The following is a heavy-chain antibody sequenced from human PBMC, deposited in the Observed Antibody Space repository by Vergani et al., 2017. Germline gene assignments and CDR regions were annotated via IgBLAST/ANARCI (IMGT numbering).Heavy chain of an antibody. CDR3: ARNPYCGGDCYSDAFDI. CDR1: GCSISSYY. J-gene: IGHJ3*02. D-gene: IGHD2-21*02. CDR2: IYYSGST. Sequence: QVQLPESGPGLVKPSETLSLTCTVSGCSISSYYWSWIRQPPGKGLEWIGYIYYSGSTNYNPSLKSRVTISVDTSKNQFSLKLSSVTAADTAVYYCARNPYCGGDCYSDAFDIWGQGTMVTVSS. V-gene: IGHV4-59*01.